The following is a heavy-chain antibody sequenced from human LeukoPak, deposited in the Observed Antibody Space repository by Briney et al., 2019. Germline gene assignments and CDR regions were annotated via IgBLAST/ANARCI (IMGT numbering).Heavy chain of an antibody. CDR2: ISSSGGGT. J-gene: IGHJ4*02. V-gene: IGHV3-23*01. CDR1: GFTFSIYG. Sequence: GGSLSLSCAASGFTFSIYGMNWVRQAPGKGLEWVSSISSSGGGTYYADSVKGRFTISRDNSKDTLYLQMNSLRAEDTAMYYCARKEDGYNHFDYWGQGNLVTVSS. CDR3: ARKEDGYNHFDY. D-gene: IGHD5-24*01.